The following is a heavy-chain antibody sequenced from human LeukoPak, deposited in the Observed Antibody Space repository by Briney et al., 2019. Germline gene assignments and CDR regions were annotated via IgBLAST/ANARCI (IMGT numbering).Heavy chain of an antibody. Sequence: ASETLSLTCTVSGGSISSYYWSWIRQPPGKGPEWIGYIYYSGSTYYNPSLKSRVTISVDTSKNQFSLKLSSVTAADTAVYYCANAKGVHNNWFDPWGQGTLVTVSS. CDR3: ANAKGVHNNWFDP. CDR1: GGSISSYY. CDR2: IYYSGST. J-gene: IGHJ5*02. D-gene: IGHD2-2*01. V-gene: IGHV4-59*08.